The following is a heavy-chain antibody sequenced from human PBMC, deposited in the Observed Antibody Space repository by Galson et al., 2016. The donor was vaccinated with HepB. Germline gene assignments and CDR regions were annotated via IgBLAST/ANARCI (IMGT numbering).Heavy chain of an antibody. J-gene: IGHJ4*02. CDR3: ARDPAHSSGWYYFDY. CDR1: GFIFSDYA. CDR2: ISSTGGSS. V-gene: IGHV3-64*01. D-gene: IGHD6-19*01. Sequence: SLRLSCAASGFIFSDYAMHWVRQAPGKGLEYVAAISSTGGSSYHANSVKGRFTISRDNSKNTLYLQMGSLRGEDMAVYFCARDPAHSSGWYYFDYWGQGSLVTVSS.